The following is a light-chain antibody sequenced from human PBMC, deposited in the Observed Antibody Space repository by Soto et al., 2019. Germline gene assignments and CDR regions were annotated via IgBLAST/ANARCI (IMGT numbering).Light chain of an antibody. V-gene: IGLV1-40*01. J-gene: IGLJ3*02. CDR1: SSNIGAGYD. Sequence: QPVLTQPPSVSGAPGQRVTISCTGSSSNIGAGYDVHWYQQLPGTAPKLLIYGNSNRPSGVPDRFSGSTSGTSASLAITGIHAEDEADYYCQSYDSSLSGWVFGGGTKLTVL. CDR3: QSYDSSLSGWV. CDR2: GNS.